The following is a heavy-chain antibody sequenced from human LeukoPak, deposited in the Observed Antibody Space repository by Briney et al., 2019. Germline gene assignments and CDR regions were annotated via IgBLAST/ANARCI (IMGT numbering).Heavy chain of an antibody. J-gene: IGHJ3*01. CDR3: ARIMVGGFTLPFDF. V-gene: IGHV2-70*11. CDR1: GFSLSTSAMC. Sequence: SGPALVKPTQILTLTCTFSGFSLSTSAMCVSWIRQPPGKALEWLARIDWDDDKYYSTSLKTRLTLSKDTSKNQVVLTMPNNDPVNTAPYYCARIMVGGFTLPFDFGAQGTMLPV. D-gene: IGHD3-10*01. CDR2: IDWDDDK.